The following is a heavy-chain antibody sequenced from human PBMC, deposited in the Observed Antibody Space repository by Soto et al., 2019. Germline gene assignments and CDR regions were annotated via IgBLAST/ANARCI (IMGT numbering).Heavy chain of an antibody. J-gene: IGHJ6*02. CDR3: ARDEVRCSSTSCYTAWDYYYGMDA. D-gene: IGHD2-2*02. Sequence: SVNVSYQASVGSFSIYAIRWVRQAPGQGLEWMGGIIPIFGTANYAQKFQGRVTITADESTSTAYMELSSLRSEDTAVYYCARDEVRCSSTSCYTAWDYYYGMDAWGQGTTVTVSS. CDR2: IIPIFGTA. V-gene: IGHV1-69*13. CDR1: VGSFSIYA.